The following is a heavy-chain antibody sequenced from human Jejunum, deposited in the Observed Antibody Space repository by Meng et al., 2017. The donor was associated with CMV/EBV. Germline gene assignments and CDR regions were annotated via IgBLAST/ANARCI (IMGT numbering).Heavy chain of an antibody. Sequence: CAASGFTFSSYWMHWVRQAPGKGLVWVSRLNTGGSSTNYADSVKGRFTISRDNAKNTLYLQMDSLRADDTAVYYCATARSGNYGLWNYWGQGTLVTVSS. V-gene: IGHV3-74*01. CDR2: LNTGGSST. J-gene: IGHJ4*02. CDR1: GFTFSSYW. CDR3: ATARSGNYGLWNY. D-gene: IGHD1-26*01.